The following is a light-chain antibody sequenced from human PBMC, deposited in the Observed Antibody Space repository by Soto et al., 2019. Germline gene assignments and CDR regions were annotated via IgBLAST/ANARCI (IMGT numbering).Light chain of an antibody. CDR3: VLYMGSGIWV. J-gene: IGLJ3*02. CDR1: SGSVSPNNY. Sequence: QTVVTQEPSFSVSPGATVTLTCGLSSGSVSPNNYPSWYQQTPGQAPRTLIYSTYTRSSGVPDRFSASILGNKAALTITGAQADDESDYYCVLYMGSGIWVFGGGTKLTVL. V-gene: IGLV8-61*01. CDR2: STY.